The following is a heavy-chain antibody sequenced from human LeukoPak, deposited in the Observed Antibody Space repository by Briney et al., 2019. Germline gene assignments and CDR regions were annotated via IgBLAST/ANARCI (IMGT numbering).Heavy chain of an antibody. CDR2: IYYSGST. Sequence: SETLSLTCTVPGGSISSSSYYWGWIRQPPGKGLEWIGSIYYSGSTYYNPSLKSRVTISVDTSKNQSSLKLSSVTAADTAVYYCARRIAVAGSPHFDYWGQGTLVTVSS. V-gene: IGHV4-39*01. D-gene: IGHD6-19*01. J-gene: IGHJ4*02. CDR3: ARRIAVAGSPHFDY. CDR1: GGSISSSSYY.